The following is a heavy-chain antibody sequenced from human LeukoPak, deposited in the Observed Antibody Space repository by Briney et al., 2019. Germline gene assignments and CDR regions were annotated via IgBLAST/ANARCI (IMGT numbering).Heavy chain of an antibody. CDR1: GFTFSSYG. D-gene: IGHD3-10*01. V-gene: IGHV3-23*01. CDR3: AKVGPSLVRGLIRGGARYYYNYMDV. CDR2: ISSNGGST. Sequence: GRTLRLSCAASGFTFSSYGMSWVRHAPGEGLEWVSAISSNGGSTYYADSVKGRFAISTDPSKNTLYLQMNSLRAEDTAVFYCAKVGPSLVRGLIRGGARYYYNYMDVWGKGTTVTISS. J-gene: IGHJ6*03.